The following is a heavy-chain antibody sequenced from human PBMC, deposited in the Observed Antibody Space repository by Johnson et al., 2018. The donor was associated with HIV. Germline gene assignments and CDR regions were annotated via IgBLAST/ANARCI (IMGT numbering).Heavy chain of an antibody. J-gene: IGHJ3*02. CDR1: GFTFSDYY. CDR2: ISSSGSTI. CDR3: ARDSTPWGDDYVDYAFDI. V-gene: IGHV3-11*04. D-gene: IGHD4-17*01. Sequence: VQLVESGGGLVKPGGSLRLSCAASGFTFSDYYMSWIRQAPGKGLEWVSYISSSGSTIYYADSVKGRFTISRDNAKNSLFLQMNSLRAEDTAVYYCARDSTPWGDDYVDYAFDIWGQGTMVTVSS.